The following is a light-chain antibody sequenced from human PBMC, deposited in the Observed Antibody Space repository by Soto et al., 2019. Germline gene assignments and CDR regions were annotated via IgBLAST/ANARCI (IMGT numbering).Light chain of an antibody. Sequence: EIVLTQSPATLSLSPRERATLSCRASQSVGTYFAWYQQKPGQPPRLLIYDASNRATGIPARFSGSGSGTDFTLTISSLEPEDFAVYYCQQRSNWPSTFGGGTKVEIK. CDR1: QSVGTY. J-gene: IGKJ4*01. V-gene: IGKV3-11*01. CDR3: QQRSNWPST. CDR2: DAS.